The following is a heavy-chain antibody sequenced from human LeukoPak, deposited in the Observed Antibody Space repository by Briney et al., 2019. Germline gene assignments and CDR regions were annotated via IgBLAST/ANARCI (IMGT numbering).Heavy chain of an antibody. J-gene: IGHJ4*02. CDR3: ARGFYSPHY. V-gene: IGHV4-34*01. D-gene: IGHD4-11*01. Sequence: SETLSLTCAVYGGSFSGFYWSWIRQPPGKGLEWTGEINHSGGTNYNPSLKSRVTISVDTSKNQFSLKLSSVTAADTAVYYCARGFYSPHYWGQGTLVSVSS. CDR1: GGSFSGFY. CDR2: INHSGGT.